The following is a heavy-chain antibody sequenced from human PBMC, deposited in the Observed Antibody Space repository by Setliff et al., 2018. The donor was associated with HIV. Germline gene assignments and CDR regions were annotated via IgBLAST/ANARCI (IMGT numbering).Heavy chain of an antibody. V-gene: IGHV1-3*01. CDR3: ARNPTGWGYCDY. J-gene: IGHJ4*02. CDR1: GYTFTNHL. CDR2: INVANGNA. D-gene: IGHD1-26*01. Sequence: GASVKVSCKASGYTFTNHLLYWVRQAPGQRLEWMGWINVANGNAKYSQTLQDRATFTRDTSASTAYMELTGLTSEDTAVYYCARNPTGWGYCDYWGQGTLVTVSS.